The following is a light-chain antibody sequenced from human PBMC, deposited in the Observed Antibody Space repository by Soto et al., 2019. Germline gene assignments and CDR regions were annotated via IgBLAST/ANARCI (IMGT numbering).Light chain of an antibody. CDR3: QHYNSYSEA. V-gene: IGKV1-5*03. CDR1: QTMSSW. Sequence: IQVTHSPSPPRGAVGDRVTITCRASQTMSSWLAWYQQKPGKAPKLLIYKASTLKSGVPSRFSGSGSGTEFTLTISSLQPDDFATYYCQHYNSYSEAFGQGTKVDI. J-gene: IGKJ1*01. CDR2: KAS.